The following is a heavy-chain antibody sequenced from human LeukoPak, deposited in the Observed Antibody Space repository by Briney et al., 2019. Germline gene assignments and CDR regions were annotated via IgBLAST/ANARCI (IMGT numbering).Heavy chain of an antibody. D-gene: IGHD1-26*01. Sequence: GGSLRLSCAASGFTFSSYWMSWVRQAPGKGLEWVANIKQDGSEKYYVDSVKGRFTISRDNAKNSLYLQMNSLRAEDTAVYYCARDMAVGATYAFDIWGQGTMVTVSS. V-gene: IGHV3-7*01. CDR2: IKQDGSEK. J-gene: IGHJ3*02. CDR1: GFTFSSYW. CDR3: ARDMAVGATYAFDI.